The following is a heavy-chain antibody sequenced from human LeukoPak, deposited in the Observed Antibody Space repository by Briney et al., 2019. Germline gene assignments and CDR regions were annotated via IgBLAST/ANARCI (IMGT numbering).Heavy chain of an antibody. V-gene: IGHV3-30*18. D-gene: IGHD6-19*01. CDR1: GFTFSTYV. J-gene: IGHJ4*02. CDR3: AKVDSGGWQNIDY. Sequence: GGSLRLSCAASGFTFSTYVMHWVRQAPGKGLEWVAVISYDGNNKYYADSVKGRFTISRDNSKNTLYVQMNNLRAEDTAVYYCAKVDSGGWQNIDYWGQGTLVTVSS. CDR2: ISYDGNNK.